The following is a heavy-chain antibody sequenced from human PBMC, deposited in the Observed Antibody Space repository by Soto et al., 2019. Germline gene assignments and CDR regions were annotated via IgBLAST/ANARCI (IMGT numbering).Heavy chain of an antibody. Sequence: GGSLRLSCAASGFTFTRYSMNWVRQAPGKGLEWVSSISSTTNYIYYGDSMKGRFAISRDNAKNSLYLEMNGLRAEDTAVYYCARESEDLTSNFDYWGQGTLVTVSS. CDR2: ISSTTNYI. V-gene: IGHV3-21*06. J-gene: IGHJ4*02. CDR3: ARESEDLTSNFDY. CDR1: GFTFTRYS.